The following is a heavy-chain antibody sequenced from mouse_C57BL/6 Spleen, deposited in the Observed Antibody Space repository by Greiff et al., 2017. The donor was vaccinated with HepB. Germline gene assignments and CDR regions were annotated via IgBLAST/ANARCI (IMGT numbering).Heavy chain of an antibody. D-gene: IGHD2-5*01. CDR2: IWRGGST. Sequence: QVQLKESGPGLVQPSQSLSITCTVSGFSLTSYGVHWVRQSPGKGLEWLGVIWRGGSTDYNAAFMSRLSITKDNSKSQVFFKMNSLHADDTAIYYCAKLYSNSDRLFAYWGQGTLVTVSA. CDR1: GFSLTSYG. V-gene: IGHV2-5*01. J-gene: IGHJ3*01. CDR3: AKLYSNSDRLFAY.